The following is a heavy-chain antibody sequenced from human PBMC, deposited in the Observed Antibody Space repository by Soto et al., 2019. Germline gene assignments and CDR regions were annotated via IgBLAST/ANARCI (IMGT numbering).Heavy chain of an antibody. J-gene: IGHJ3*02. Sequence: QVQLVQSGAEVKKPGSSVKVSCKASGGTFSSYAISWARQAPGQGLEWLRGIIPIFGTANYAQKLQGRVTITADKSTSTGYMELSSLRSEDTAVYYCARGTSSGWYRGAFDIWGQGTMVTVSS. CDR1: GGTFSSYA. CDR3: ARGTSSGWYRGAFDI. V-gene: IGHV1-69*06. D-gene: IGHD6-19*01. CDR2: IIPIFGTA.